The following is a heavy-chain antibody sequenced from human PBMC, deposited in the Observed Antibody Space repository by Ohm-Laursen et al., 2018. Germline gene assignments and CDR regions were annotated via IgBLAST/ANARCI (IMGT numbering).Heavy chain of an antibody. V-gene: IGHV1-58*01. CDR3: AADQKFYDSGPRDYYYYGMDV. J-gene: IGHJ6*02. CDR2: IVVGSGNT. CDR1: GFTFTSSA. Sequence: GATVKISCKASGFTFTSSAVQWVRQARGQRLEWIGWIVVGSGNTNYAQKFQERVTITRDMSTSTAYMELSSLRSEDTAVYYCAADQKFYDSGPRDYYYYGMDVWGQGTTVTVSS. D-gene: IGHD3-3*01.